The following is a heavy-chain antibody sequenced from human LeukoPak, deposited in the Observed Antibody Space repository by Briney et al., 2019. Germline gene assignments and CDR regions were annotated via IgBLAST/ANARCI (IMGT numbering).Heavy chain of an antibody. V-gene: IGHV4-31*03. J-gene: IGHJ6*02. Sequence: PSETLSLTCTVSGDSNSSGGYYWSWIRQHPGKGLQWIGYIYSSGSTYYNPSLKSRVTISVDTSKNQFSLKLSSVTAADTAVYYCATQVVVNYYYYGMDVWGQGTTVTVSS. D-gene: IGHD3-22*01. CDR1: GDSNSSGGYY. CDR2: IYSSGST. CDR3: ATQVVVNYYYYGMDV.